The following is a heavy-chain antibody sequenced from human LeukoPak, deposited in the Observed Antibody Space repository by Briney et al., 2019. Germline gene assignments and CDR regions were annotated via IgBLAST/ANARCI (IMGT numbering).Heavy chain of an antibody. D-gene: IGHD5-18*01. J-gene: IGHJ4*02. Sequence: PGGSLRLSCAASGFIFSDYYMIWIRQAPGKGLEWVSYIGKSGSPIYYADSVKGRFTISRDNAKNSLYLQMSSLRAEDTAMYYCARVYPGGRGYSYGAYDYWGQGTLVTVSS. CDR2: IGKSGSPI. CDR1: GFIFSDYY. CDR3: ARVYPGGRGYSYGAYDY. V-gene: IGHV3-11*01.